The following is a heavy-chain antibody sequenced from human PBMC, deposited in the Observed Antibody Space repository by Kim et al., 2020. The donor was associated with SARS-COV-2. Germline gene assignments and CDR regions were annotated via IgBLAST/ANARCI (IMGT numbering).Heavy chain of an antibody. V-gene: IGHV3-33*01. CDR1: GFTFSSYG. CDR2: IWYDGSNK. J-gene: IGHJ5*02. CDR3: ARATGIAAAGTRVRASWFDP. Sequence: GGSLRLSCAASGFTFSSYGMHWVRQAPGKGLEWVAVIWYDGSNKYYADSVKGRFTISRDNSKNTRYLQMNSLRAEDTAVYYCARATGIAAAGTRVRASWFDPWGQGTLVTVSS. D-gene: IGHD6-13*01.